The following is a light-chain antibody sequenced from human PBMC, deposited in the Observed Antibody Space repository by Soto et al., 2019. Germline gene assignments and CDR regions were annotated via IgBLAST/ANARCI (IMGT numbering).Light chain of an antibody. CDR2: SAS. CDR3: QQSYSTLWT. Sequence: DIQMTQSPSSLSASVGDRVTITCRASQTIYNYLNWYQQKPGKAPKLLIYSASILQSGVPSRFSGSGSGTDFTLTISSLQPEDFATYYCQQSYSTLWTFGQGTKVEIK. J-gene: IGKJ1*01. V-gene: IGKV1-39*01. CDR1: QTIYNY.